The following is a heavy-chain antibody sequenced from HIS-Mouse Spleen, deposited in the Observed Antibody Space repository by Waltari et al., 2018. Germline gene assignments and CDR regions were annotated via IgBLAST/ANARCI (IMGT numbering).Heavy chain of an antibody. CDR1: GGSISSSSYY. D-gene: IGHD6-13*01. V-gene: IGHV4-39*07. Sequence: QLQLQESGPGLVKPSETLSLTCTVSGGSISSSSYYWGWIRQPPGKGVGWIGRYYYSGRPHYNPDLNSRFTISVDTSKNQFSLKLSSVTAADTAVYYCAREIPYSSSWYDWYFDLWGRGTLVTVSS. J-gene: IGHJ2*01. CDR3: AREIPYSSSWYDWYFDL. CDR2: YYYSGRP.